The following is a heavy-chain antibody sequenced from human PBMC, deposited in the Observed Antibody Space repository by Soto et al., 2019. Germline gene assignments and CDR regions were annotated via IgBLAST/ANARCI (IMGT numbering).Heavy chain of an antibody. CDR2: IWYDGSNK. D-gene: IGHD3-10*01. CDR1: GFTFSSYG. V-gene: IGHV3-33*01. CDR3: ASDNYYGSGYGMDV. Sequence: GGSLRLSCAASGFTFSSYGMHWVRQAPGNGLEWVAVIWYDGSNKYYADSVKGRFTISRDNSKNTLYLQMNSLRAEDTAVYYCASDNYYGSGYGMDVWGQGTTVTVSS. J-gene: IGHJ6*02.